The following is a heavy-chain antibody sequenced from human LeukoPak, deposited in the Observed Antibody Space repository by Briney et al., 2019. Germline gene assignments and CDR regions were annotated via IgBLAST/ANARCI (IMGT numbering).Heavy chain of an antibody. D-gene: IGHD1-1*01. V-gene: IGHV4-31*03. CDR1: GGSISSGGYY. CDR2: IYYSGST. J-gene: IGHJ4*02. CDR3: ARPSRGYGYFDS. Sequence: TSQTLSLTCTVSGGSISSGGYYWSWIRQHPGKGLEWIGYIYYSGSTYYNPSLKSRVTISVDTSKNQFSLKLSSVTAADTAVYYCARPSRGYGYFDSWGQGTLVTVSS.